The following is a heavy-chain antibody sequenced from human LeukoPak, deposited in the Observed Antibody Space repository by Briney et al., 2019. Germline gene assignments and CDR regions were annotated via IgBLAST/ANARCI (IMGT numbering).Heavy chain of an antibody. CDR3: ARSSGSYLSV. CDR1: GGSISGGSYY. Sequence: SETLSLTCSVSGGSISGGSYYWSWIRQPAGKGLEWIGRIYTRGSTNYNPSLKSRVTISVDTSKNQFSLKLTSVTAADTAVYYCARSSGSYLSVWGQGTLVTVSS. D-gene: IGHD1-26*01. J-gene: IGHJ4*02. CDR2: IYTRGST. V-gene: IGHV4-61*02.